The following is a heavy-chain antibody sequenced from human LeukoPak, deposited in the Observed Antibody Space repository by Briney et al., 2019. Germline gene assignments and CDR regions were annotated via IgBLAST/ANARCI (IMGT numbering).Heavy chain of an antibody. CDR2: IYTSGST. Sequence: SETLSLTYTVSGGSISCYYWSWIRQPPGKGLEWIGYIYTSGSTNYNPSLKSRVTMSVDTSKNQSSLKLSSVTAADTAVYYCARYVGARGYLDYWGQRTLVTVSS. J-gene: IGHJ4*02. V-gene: IGHV4-4*09. D-gene: IGHD1-26*01. CDR1: GGSISCYY. CDR3: ARYVGARGYLDY.